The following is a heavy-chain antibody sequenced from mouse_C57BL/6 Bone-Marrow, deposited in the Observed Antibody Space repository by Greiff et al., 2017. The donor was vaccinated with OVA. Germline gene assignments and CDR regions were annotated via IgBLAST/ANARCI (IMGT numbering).Heavy chain of an antibody. CDR1: GYTFTSYW. J-gene: IGHJ2*01. V-gene: IGHV1-7*01. D-gene: IGHD2-3*01. Sequence: QVQLQQSGAELAKPGASVKLSCKASGYTFTSYWMHWVNQRPGKGLEWIGYINPSSGYTKYNQKFKDKATLTADKSSSTAYMQLSSLTYEDSAVYYCARRRWLLPYFDYWGQGTTLTVSS. CDR2: INPSSGYT. CDR3: ARRRWLLPYFDY.